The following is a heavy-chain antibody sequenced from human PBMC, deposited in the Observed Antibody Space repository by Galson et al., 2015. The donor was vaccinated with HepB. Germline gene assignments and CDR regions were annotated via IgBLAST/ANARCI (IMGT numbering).Heavy chain of an antibody. CDR2: TYYRSKWYN. D-gene: IGHD1-14*01. Sequence: CAISGDSVSSNSVAWNWIRQSPSRGLEWLGRTYYRSKWYNDYAVSVKSRITINPDTSKNQFSLQLNSVTPEDTAVYYCARGVRRYFDLWGRGTLVIVSS. J-gene: IGHJ2*01. V-gene: IGHV6-1*01. CDR1: GDSVSSNSVA. CDR3: ARGVRRYFDL.